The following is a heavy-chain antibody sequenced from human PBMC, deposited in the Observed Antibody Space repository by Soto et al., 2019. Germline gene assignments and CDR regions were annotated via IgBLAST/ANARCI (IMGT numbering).Heavy chain of an antibody. Sequence: WASVKVSCKASGYTFTGYYMHWVRQAPGQGLEWMGWINPNSGGTNYAQKFQGRVTMTRDTSISTAYMELSRLRSDDTAVYYCARERGVTIFGVVIVAGMDVWGQGTTVTVSS. CDR1: GYTFTGYY. CDR2: INPNSGGT. J-gene: IGHJ6*02. V-gene: IGHV1-2*02. D-gene: IGHD3-3*01. CDR3: ARERGVTIFGVVIVAGMDV.